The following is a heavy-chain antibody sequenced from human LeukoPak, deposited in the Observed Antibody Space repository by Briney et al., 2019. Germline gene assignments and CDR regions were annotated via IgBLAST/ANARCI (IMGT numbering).Heavy chain of an antibody. J-gene: IGHJ4*02. Sequence: SETLSLTCAVYGGSFSGYYWSWIRQPPGKGLEWTGEINHSGSTNYNPSLKSRVTISVDTSKNQFSLKLSSVTAADTAVYYCAREGSYYDYFDYWGQGTLVTVSS. CDR2: INHSGST. CDR3: AREGSYYDYFDY. CDR1: GGSFSGYY. V-gene: IGHV4-34*01. D-gene: IGHD1-26*01.